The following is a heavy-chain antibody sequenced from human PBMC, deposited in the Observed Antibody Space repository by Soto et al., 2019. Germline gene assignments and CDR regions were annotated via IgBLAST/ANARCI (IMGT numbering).Heavy chain of an antibody. CDR2: IYSGGSI. CDR1: GFTVSNSF. D-gene: IGHD3-16*01. CDR3: ARDGNGQRGSPH. J-gene: IGHJ4*02. V-gene: IGHV3-53*02. Sequence: VQLVESGGGLIQAGGSLRLSCAVSGFTVSNSFMMWVRQAPGKGLEWVSLIYSGGSISYADSVKGRFTISRDGSMNMLYLQMNSLTAEDTAVYYCARDGNGQRGSPHWGQGTLVTVSS.